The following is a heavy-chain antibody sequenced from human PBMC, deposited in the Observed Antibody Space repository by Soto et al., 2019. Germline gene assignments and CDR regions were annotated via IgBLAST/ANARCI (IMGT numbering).Heavy chain of an antibody. CDR3: ARIGDCGGDCYAFDV. CDR1: AFTLTDYY. J-gene: IGHJ3*01. V-gene: IGHV3-11*01. Sequence: QVQLVESGGGSVKPGGSLRLSCEASAFTLTDYYMSWSRQAPGKGLEWLSYISNSGNTIYYADSVKGRFTTSRDSAKNSLFLQMNSLRAEDTAVYYRARIGDCGGDCYAFDVWGQGTMVSVSS. CDR2: ISNSGNTI. D-gene: IGHD2-21*02.